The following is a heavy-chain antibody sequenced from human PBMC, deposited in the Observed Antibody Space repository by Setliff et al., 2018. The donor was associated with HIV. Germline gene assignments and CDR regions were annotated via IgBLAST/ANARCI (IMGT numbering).Heavy chain of an antibody. CDR2: IKSRVDGETT. D-gene: IGHD7-27*01. Sequence: GGSLRLSCAGSGFNFKNAWMSWVRQAPGKGLELVGRIKSRVDGETTAYAAPLKGRFTISRDDSKNTLYLQMDSLSTEDTAVYYCILLGMHGALNIWGQGKMVTVSS. J-gene: IGHJ3*02. CDR1: GFNFKNAW. CDR3: ILLGMHGALNI. V-gene: IGHV3-15*01.